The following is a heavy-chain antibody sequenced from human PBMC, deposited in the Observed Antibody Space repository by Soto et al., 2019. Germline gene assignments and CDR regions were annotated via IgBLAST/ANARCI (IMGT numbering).Heavy chain of an antibody. CDR3: ARDRYSXGWMGYDYYYGVDV. Sequence: GGSLRLSCAASGFTFSSYGVHWVRQAPGKGLEWVAVISYDGSNKHYADSVKGRFTISRDNSKTTLYLQMNSLRAEDTAVYYCARDRYSXGWMGYDYYYGVDVWGQGTTVTVSS. D-gene: IGHD6-19*01. CDR1: GFTFSSYG. CDR2: ISYDGSNK. V-gene: IGHV3-30-3*01. J-gene: IGHJ6*02.